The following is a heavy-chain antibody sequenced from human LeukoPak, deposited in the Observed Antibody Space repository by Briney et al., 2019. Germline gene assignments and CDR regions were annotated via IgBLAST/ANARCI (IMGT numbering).Heavy chain of an antibody. Sequence: SETLSLTCTVSGGCIRSYYWSWIRQAPGKGLEWIGYIYYSGSTNYNPSLKSRVTISVDTSKNQFSLKLSSVTAADTAVYYCARDVGGYDPWGQGTLVTVSS. D-gene: IGHD5-12*01. J-gene: IGHJ5*02. CDR3: ARDVGGYDP. CDR2: IYYSGST. CDR1: GGCIRSYY. V-gene: IGHV4-59*01.